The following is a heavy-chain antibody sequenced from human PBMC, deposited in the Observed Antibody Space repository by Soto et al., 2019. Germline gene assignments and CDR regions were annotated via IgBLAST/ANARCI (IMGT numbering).Heavy chain of an antibody. V-gene: IGHV1-69*13. Sequence: GASVKVSCKASGGTFSSYAISWVRQAPGQGLEWMGGIIPIFGTANYAQKFQGRVTITADESTSTAYMELSSLRSEDTAVYYCASPSGPHRPFTFDYWGQGTLVTGSS. CDR2: IIPIFGTA. D-gene: IGHD2-15*01. J-gene: IGHJ4*02. CDR3: ASPSGPHRPFTFDY. CDR1: GGTFSSYA.